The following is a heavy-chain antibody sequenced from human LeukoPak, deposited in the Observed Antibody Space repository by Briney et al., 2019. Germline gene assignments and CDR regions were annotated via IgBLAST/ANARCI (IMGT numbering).Heavy chain of an antibody. Sequence: GGSLRLSCAASGFSFSNFYMNWVRQAPGKGLEWVSAISGSGGSTYYADSVKGRFTISRDNSKNTLYLQMNSLRAEDTAVYYCAKRVGGGYVYWGQGTLVTVSS. CDR3: AKRVGGGYVY. D-gene: IGHD3-22*01. CDR1: GFSFSNFY. CDR2: ISGSGGST. V-gene: IGHV3-23*01. J-gene: IGHJ4*02.